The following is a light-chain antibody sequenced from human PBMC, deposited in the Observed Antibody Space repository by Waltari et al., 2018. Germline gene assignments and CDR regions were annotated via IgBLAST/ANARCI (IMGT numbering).Light chain of an antibody. CDR1: QSVNSY. J-gene: IGKJ4*01. CDR3: QQRSNWPT. CDR2: DAS. Sequence: EIVLTQSPATLSLSPGERATLPCRASQSVNSYLAWYQQKPGQAPRLLIYDASNRATGIPARFSGSGYGTDCTLTIISLEPEYVAVYYCQQRSNWPTFGGGTKVEIK. V-gene: IGKV3-11*01.